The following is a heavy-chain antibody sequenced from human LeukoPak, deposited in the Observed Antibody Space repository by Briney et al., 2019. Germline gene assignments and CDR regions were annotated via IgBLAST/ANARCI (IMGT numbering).Heavy chain of an antibody. V-gene: IGHV1-69*01. D-gene: IGHD6-6*01. Sequence: SVKVSCKASGGTFSSYAISWVRQAPGQGLEWMGGIIPIFGTANYAQKFQGRVTITADESTSTAYMELSSLRSEDTAVYYCARVRFSRYSSSSYFDYWGQGTLVTVSS. J-gene: IGHJ4*02. CDR1: GGTFSSYA. CDR2: IIPIFGTA. CDR3: ARVRFSRYSSSSYFDY.